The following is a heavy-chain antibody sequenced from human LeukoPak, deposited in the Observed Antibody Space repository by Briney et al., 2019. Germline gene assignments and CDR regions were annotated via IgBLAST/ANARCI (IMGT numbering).Heavy chain of an antibody. V-gene: IGHV4-34*01. CDR1: GGSFSGYY. Sequence: SETLSLTCAVYGGSFSGYYWSWIRQPPGKGLEWIGEINHSGSTNYNPSLKSRVTISVDTSKNQFSLKLSSVTAADTAVYYCARGGGYSSRSLDHWGQGTLVTVSS. D-gene: IGHD6-13*01. J-gene: IGHJ4*02. CDR2: INHSGST. CDR3: ARGGGYSSRSLDH.